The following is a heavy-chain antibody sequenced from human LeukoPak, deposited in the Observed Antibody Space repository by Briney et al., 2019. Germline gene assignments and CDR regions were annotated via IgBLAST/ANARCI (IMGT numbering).Heavy chain of an antibody. CDR3: ARAVSFGDYYYYYYMDV. D-gene: IGHD3-10*01. CDR1: GGSFSGYY. CDR2: INHSGST. J-gene: IGHJ6*03. V-gene: IGHV4-34*01. Sequence: SETLSLTCAVYGGSFSGYYWSWIRQPPGKGLEWIGEINHSGSTNYNPSLKSRVTISVDTSKNQFSLKLSSVTAADTAVYYCARAVSFGDYYYYYYMDVWGKGTTVTVSS.